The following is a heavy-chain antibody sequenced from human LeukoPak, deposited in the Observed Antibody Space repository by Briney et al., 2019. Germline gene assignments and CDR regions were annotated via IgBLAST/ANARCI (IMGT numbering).Heavy chain of an antibody. V-gene: IGHV3-23*01. J-gene: IGHJ4*02. CDR1: GFTFSSYA. D-gene: IGHD3-22*01. CDR3: ARGDSTAYLDS. CDR2: ISGSGGST. Sequence: GGSLRLSCAASGFTFSSYAMSWVRQAPGKGLEWVSAISGSGGSTYYADSVKGRFTISRDNAKNSLYLQMNSLRAEDTAVYYCARGDSTAYLDSWGQGTLVTVSS.